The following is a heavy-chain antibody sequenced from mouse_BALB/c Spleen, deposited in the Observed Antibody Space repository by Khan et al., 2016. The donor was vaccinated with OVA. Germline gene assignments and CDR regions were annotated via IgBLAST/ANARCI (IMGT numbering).Heavy chain of an antibody. CDR3: ARGIYYFGSRYMDY. CDR2: IWSDGFT. D-gene: IGHD1-1*01. J-gene: IGHJ4*01. V-gene: IGHV2-6*02. CDR1: GFSLTSYG. Sequence: QMQLEESGPSLVAPSQSLSITCTVSGFSLTSYGVHWVRQPPGKGLEWLVVIWSDGFTTYNSALKSRLSISKDNSKSQIFLKMNSLQTDDTAMYXCARGIYYFGSRYMDYWGQGTSVTVSS.